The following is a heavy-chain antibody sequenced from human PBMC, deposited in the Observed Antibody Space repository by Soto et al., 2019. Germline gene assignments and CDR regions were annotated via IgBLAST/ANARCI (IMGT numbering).Heavy chain of an antibody. V-gene: IGHV4-34*01. CDR2: ITHRGST. CDR3: ERGNQNMAREQQPIDT. CDR1: GGSFSSYY. J-gene: IGHJ5*02. D-gene: IGHD1-1*01. Sequence: SETLSLTCAVSGGSFSSYYWTWIRQPPEKGLEWIGEITHRGSTNYNPSLKSRVTMSVDTSKNQFSLKVTSVTAADTAVYFCERGNQNMAREQQPIDTWGQGTLVTVSS.